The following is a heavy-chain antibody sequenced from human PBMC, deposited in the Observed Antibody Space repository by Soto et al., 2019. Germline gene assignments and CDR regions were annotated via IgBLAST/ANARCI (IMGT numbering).Heavy chain of an antibody. Sequence: QVQLVESGGGLVKPGGSPRLSCAASGFTFSDYYMSWIRQAPGKGLEWVSYISSSGSTIYYADSVKGRFTISRDNAKNSLYLHMNSLRAEDTAVYYCARDRPDYYGSGSHTYGMDVWGQGTTVTVSS. CDR3: ARDRPDYYGSGSHTYGMDV. CDR1: GFTFSDYY. V-gene: IGHV3-11*01. CDR2: ISSSGSTI. J-gene: IGHJ6*02. D-gene: IGHD3-10*01.